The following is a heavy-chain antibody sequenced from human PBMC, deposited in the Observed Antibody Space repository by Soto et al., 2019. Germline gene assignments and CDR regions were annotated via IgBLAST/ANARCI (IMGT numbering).Heavy chain of an antibody. Sequence: SETLSLTCSVSGFAISRGXXGSWVRQPPGKGLEWIGSIYPSVSSYHNPSLATRLGLSIDASKNQFTLNLTSVTAADTALYFCAREKVGTTFFDTWGQGIQVTVLL. CDR2: IYPSVSS. CDR3: AREKVGTTFFDT. CDR1: GFAISRGXX. J-gene: IGHJ4*02. V-gene: IGHV4-38-2*02. D-gene: IGHD2-21*02.